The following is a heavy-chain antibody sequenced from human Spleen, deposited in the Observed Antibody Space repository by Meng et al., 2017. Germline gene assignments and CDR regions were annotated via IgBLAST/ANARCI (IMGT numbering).Heavy chain of an antibody. CDR1: GFSFTTYW. D-gene: IGHD2-21*02. J-gene: IGHJ6*02. CDR2: IYPGDSDT. V-gene: IGHV5-51*01. CDR3: ARSGTGDSKYYGMDV. Sequence: KVSCKGSGFSFTTYWIGWLRQMPGEGLEWMGVIYPGDSDTRYSPSFEGQVTISADKSINTAYLQWSSLSVSDIATYYCARSGTGDSKYYGMDVWGQGTTVTVSS.